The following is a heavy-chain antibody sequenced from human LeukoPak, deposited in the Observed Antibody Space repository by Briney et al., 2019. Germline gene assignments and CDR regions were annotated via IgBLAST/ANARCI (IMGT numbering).Heavy chain of an antibody. Sequence: GASVKVSCKASRYTFTRYGTSWVRPAPEQGLEWMAWLSAYNGNTNYAQKLQGRVTITTDTSTSTAYMELRSLRSDDTAVYYCAIRIADDLIRFDYWGQGTLVTVSS. CDR2: LSAYNGNT. V-gene: IGHV1-18*01. D-gene: IGHD3/OR15-3a*01. J-gene: IGHJ4*02. CDR3: AIRIADDLIRFDY. CDR1: RYTFTRYG.